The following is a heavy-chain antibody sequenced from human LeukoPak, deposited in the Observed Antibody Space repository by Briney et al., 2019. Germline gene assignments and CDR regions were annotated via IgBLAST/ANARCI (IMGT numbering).Heavy chain of an antibody. CDR2: ISGGGGST. J-gene: IGHJ6*02. CDR1: GFTFISYA. D-gene: IGHD4-17*01. Sequence: GGSLRLSCAASGFTFISYAMSWVRQAPGGGLGWVSAISGGGGSTYYADSVKGRFTISRDNSKNTLYLQMNSLRAEDTAVYYCVKDGSWSGDYVNYYYGMDVWGQGTTVTVSS. CDR3: VKDGSWSGDYVNYYYGMDV. V-gene: IGHV3-23*01.